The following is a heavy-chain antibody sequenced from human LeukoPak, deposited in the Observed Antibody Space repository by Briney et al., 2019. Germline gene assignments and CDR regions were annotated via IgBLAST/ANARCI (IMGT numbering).Heavy chain of an antibody. D-gene: IGHD3-3*01. CDR3: ARQTHYDLGAFDI. CDR2: IYPGDSDT. J-gene: IGHJ3*02. Sequence: GESLKISCKGSGYSFTSYWIGWVRQMPGKGLEWMGIIYPGDSDTRYSPSFQGQATISADESISTAYLQWSSLKASDTAMYYCARQTHYDLGAFDIWGQGTMVTVSS. CDR1: GYSFTSYW. V-gene: IGHV5-51*01.